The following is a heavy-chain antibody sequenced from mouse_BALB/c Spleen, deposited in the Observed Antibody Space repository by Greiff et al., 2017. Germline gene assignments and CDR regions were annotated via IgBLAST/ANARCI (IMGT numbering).Heavy chain of an antibody. J-gene: IGHJ4*01. Sequence: DVHLVESGGGLVQPGGSLKLSCAASGFTFSSYGMSWVRQTPDKRLELVATINSNGGSTYYPDSVKGRFTISRDNAKNTLYLQMSSLKSEDTAMYYCARGRWGYYAMDYWGQGTSVTVSS. CDR3: ARGRWGYYAMDY. D-gene: IGHD2-3*01. V-gene: IGHV5-6-3*01. CDR2: INSNGGST. CDR1: GFTFSSYG.